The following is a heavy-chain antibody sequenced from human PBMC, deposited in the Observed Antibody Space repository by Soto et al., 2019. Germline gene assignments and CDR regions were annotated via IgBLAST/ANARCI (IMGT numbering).Heavy chain of an antibody. CDR2: INHSGST. CDR3: ALECSGGSCYSLDY. J-gene: IGHJ4*01. V-gene: IGHV4-34*01. D-gene: IGHD2-15*01. Sequence: QVQLQQWGAGLLKPSETLSLTCAVYGGSFSGYYWSWIRQPPGKGLEWIWEINHSGSTNYNPSLKSRVTISVDTSKNQFSLKLSSVTAADTAVYYCALECSGGSCYSLDYWGHGALVTVSS. CDR1: GGSFSGYY.